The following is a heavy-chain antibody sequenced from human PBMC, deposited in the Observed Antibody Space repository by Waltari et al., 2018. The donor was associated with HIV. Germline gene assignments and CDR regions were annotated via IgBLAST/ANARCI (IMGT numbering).Heavy chain of an antibody. D-gene: IGHD5-12*01. J-gene: IGHJ4*02. CDR1: GGTFSSYA. Sequence: QVQLVQSGAEVKKPGSSVKVSCKASGGTFSSYALSWVRQAPGQGREWMGGIIPIFGTANYAQKFQGRGTITADESTSTAYMELSSLRSEDTAVYYCARDPSTRGYFDYWGQGTLVTVSS. CDR2: IIPIFGTA. V-gene: IGHV1-69*01. CDR3: ARDPSTRGYFDY.